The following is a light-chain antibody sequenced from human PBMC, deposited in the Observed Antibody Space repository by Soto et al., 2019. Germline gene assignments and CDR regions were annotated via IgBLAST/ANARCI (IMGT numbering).Light chain of an antibody. J-gene: IGKJ1*01. V-gene: IGKV3-15*01. CDR3: QQYSNWRT. CDR2: GAS. CDR1: QSVSSN. Sequence: IVMTQSPATLSVSPGERATLSCRASQSVSSNLAWYQQSPGQAPRLLIYGASTRATGIPARFSGSGSGTEFTLTISSLQSEDFAVYYCQQYSNWRTFGQGTKVEIK.